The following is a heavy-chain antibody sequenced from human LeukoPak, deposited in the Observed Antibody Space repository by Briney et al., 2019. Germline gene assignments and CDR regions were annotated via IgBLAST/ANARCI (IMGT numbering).Heavy chain of an antibody. CDR3: ARAPLLWFGELNDAFDI. CDR1: GGSISSYY. V-gene: IGHV4-4*07. J-gene: IGHJ3*02. Sequence: SETLSLTCTVSGGSISSYYWSWIRQPAGKGLEWIGRIYTSGSTNYNPSLKSRVTMSVDTSKNQFSLKLSSVTAADTAVYYCARAPLLWFGELNDAFDIWGQGTMVTVSS. D-gene: IGHD3-10*01. CDR2: IYTSGST.